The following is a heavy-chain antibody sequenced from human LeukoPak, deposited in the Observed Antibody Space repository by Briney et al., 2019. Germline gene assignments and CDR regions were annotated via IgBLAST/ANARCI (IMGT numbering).Heavy chain of an antibody. D-gene: IGHD4-17*01. CDR2: IIPILGIA. CDR3: ARGAVTTYFDY. V-gene: IGHV1-69*04. Sequence: GASVKVSCKASGGTFSSYAISWVRQAPGQGLEWMGRIIPILGIANYAQKFQGRVTITADKSTSTAYMELSSLRSEDTAVYYCARGAVTTYFDYWGQGTLVTVSS. CDR1: GGTFSSYA. J-gene: IGHJ4*02.